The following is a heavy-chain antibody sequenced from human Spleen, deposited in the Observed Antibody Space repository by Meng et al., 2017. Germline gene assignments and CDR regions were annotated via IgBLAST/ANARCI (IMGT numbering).Heavy chain of an antibody. CDR1: GFSFIDYA. J-gene: IGHJ4*02. Sequence: EHLVESGGGVVQPGRSLRLSCAASGFSFIDYAMHWVRQAPGKGLEWVASISSGSSYIYYADSVKGRFTISRDNAKNSLFLQMNSLRAEDTAVYYCARDRTYFDYWGQGTLVTVSS. D-gene: IGHD3-16*01. CDR2: ISSGSSYI. CDR3: ARDRTYFDY. V-gene: IGHV3-21*04.